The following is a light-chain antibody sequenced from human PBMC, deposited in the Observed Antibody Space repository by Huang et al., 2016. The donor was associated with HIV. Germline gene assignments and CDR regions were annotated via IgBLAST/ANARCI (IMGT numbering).Light chain of an antibody. J-gene: IGKJ4*01. V-gene: IGKV4-1*01. Sequence: DIVMTQSPDSLAVSLGERATINCQSSQSVLYSSNNKNYLAWYQQKPGQPPKLLIYWASTRESGVPDRFRGSGSGTDFTLTISSLQAEDVAVYYCQQYYSTLSFGGGTKVEIK. CDR2: WAS. CDR1: QSVLYSSNNKNY. CDR3: QQYYSTLS.